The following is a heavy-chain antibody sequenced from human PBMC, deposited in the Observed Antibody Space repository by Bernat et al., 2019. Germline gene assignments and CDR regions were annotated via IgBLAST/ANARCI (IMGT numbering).Heavy chain of an antibody. CDR1: GFTFSSYS. J-gene: IGHJ4*02. CDR2: ISSSSSYI. D-gene: IGHD1-26*01. CDR3: ARGRTSGSYEDY. Sequence: EVQLVESGGGPVKPGGSLRLSCAASGFTFSSYSMNWVRQAPGKGLEWVSSISSSSSYIYYADSVKGRFTISRDNAKNSLYLQMNSLRAEDTAVYYCARGRTSGSYEDYWGQGTLVTVSS. V-gene: IGHV3-21*01.